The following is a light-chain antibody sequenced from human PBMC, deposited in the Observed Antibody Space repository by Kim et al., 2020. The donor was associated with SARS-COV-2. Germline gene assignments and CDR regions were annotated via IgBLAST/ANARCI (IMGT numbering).Light chain of an antibody. Sequence: LSPGERAPLSCRASQPVSSDSLAWYQQKPGQAPRLLIYAASTRATGVPDRFSGSGSGTDFTLTITRLEPEDFAMYYCQQFDTSPYSFGQGTKLEI. CDR3: QQFDTSPYS. V-gene: IGKV3-20*01. CDR1: QPVSSDS. CDR2: AAS. J-gene: IGKJ2*03.